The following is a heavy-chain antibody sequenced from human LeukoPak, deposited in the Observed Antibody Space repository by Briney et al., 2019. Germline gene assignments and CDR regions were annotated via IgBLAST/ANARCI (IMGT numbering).Heavy chain of an antibody. D-gene: IGHD6-19*01. CDR1: GLTFSTFS. CDR3: ARVRISSGPGGYYFDY. Sequence: PPGGSLRLSCAASGLTFSTFSMNWVRQAPGKGPEWVSYISSSSSTIYYADSVKGRFTISRDNAKNSLYLQMNSLRAEDTAVYYCARVRISSGPGGYYFDYWGQGTLVTVSS. J-gene: IGHJ4*02. CDR2: ISSSSSTI. V-gene: IGHV3-48*04.